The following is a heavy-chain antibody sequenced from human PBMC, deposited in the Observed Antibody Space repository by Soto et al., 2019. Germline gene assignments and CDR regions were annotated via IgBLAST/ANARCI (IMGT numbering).Heavy chain of an antibody. J-gene: IGHJ2*01. CDR2: ISSSSYI. V-gene: IGHV3-21*01. D-gene: IGHD1-26*01. CDR1: GFTFSSYS. Sequence: GGSLRLSCAASGFTFSSYSMNWVRQAPGKGLEWVSSISSSSYIYYADSVKGRFTISRDNAKKSLYLQMNSLRAEDTAVYYCATDGSYGYWYFDLWGRGTLVTVSS. CDR3: ATDGSYGYWYFDL.